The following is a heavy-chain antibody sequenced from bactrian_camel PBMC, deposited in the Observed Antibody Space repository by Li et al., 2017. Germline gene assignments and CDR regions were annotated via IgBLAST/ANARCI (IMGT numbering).Heavy chain of an antibody. V-gene: IGHV3S53*01. Sequence: QLVESGGGSVQAGGSLRLSCGASGSIYGDACVGWLRQAPGKEREGVAAIDSDGIASYADSVKGRFTVSRDNANNTLYLQMNSLKPEDTGLYFCAAGDTWYCLSDFGLATLLTGARGPRSPSP. CDR3: AAGDTWYCLSDFGLATLLT. D-gene: IGHD2*01. CDR2: IDSDGIA. CDR1: GSIYGDAC. J-gene: IGHJ6*01.